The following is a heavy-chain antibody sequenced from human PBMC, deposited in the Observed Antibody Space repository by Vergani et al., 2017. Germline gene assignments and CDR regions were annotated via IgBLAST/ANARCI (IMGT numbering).Heavy chain of an antibody. D-gene: IGHD6-13*01. Sequence: QVQLQESGPGLVKPSETLSLTCTVSGGSISSYYWSWIRQPPGKGLEWIGYIYYSGSTNYNPSLKSRVTISVDTSKTQFSLKLSSVTAADTVVYYCARDPGIAAAGRHWFDPWGQGTLVTVSS. CDR3: ARDPGIAAAGRHWFDP. CDR1: GGSISSYY. V-gene: IGHV4-59*01. CDR2: IYYSGST. J-gene: IGHJ5*02.